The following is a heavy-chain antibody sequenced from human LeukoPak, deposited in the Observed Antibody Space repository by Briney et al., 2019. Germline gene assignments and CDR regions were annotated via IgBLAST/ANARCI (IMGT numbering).Heavy chain of an antibody. V-gene: IGHV3-23*01. D-gene: IGHD1-1*01. CDR3: AKVGLERNWFDP. CDR2: IVGGGGSA. J-gene: IGHJ5*02. Sequence: GSLRLSCAASGFTFSSYAMSWVRQAPGKGLEWVPVIVGGGGSAYYADSVKGRFTVSRDNSKNTLYLQMNSLRAEDTAVYYCAKVGLERNWFDPWGQGTLVTVSS. CDR1: GFTFSSYA.